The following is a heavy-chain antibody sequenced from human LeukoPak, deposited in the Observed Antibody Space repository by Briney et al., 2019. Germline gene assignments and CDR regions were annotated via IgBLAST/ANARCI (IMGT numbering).Heavy chain of an antibody. J-gene: IGHJ4*02. CDR3: ARNPNSGYNNFDY. V-gene: IGHV3-7*01. D-gene: IGHD5-12*01. Sequence: GGSLRLSCAASGFTFSSYWMSWVRQAPGKGLGWVANIKQDGSEKYYVDSVKGRFTISRDNAKNSLYLQMNSLRAEDTAVYYCARNPNSGYNNFDYWGQGTLVTVSS. CDR2: IKQDGSEK. CDR1: GFTFSSYW.